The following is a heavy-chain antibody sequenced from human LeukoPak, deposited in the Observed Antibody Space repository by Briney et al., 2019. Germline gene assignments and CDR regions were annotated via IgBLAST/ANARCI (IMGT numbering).Heavy chain of an antibody. CDR2: IKQDGSEI. CDR1: GFTFSRYW. V-gene: IGHV3-7*05. Sequence: GGSLRLSCAASGFTFSRYWMSWVRQAPGKGLEWVANIKQDGSEIYYVASVKGRFTVSRDDAKNSLYLQMNSLRADDTAVYYCARHWWDSSGSYHFDYWGQGTLVTVSS. J-gene: IGHJ4*02. D-gene: IGHD6-19*01. CDR3: ARHWWDSSGSYHFDY.